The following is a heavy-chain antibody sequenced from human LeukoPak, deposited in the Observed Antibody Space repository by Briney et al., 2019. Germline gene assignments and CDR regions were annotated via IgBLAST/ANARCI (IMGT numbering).Heavy chain of an antibody. CDR3: ARVPPGYSSGWYGWFDP. Sequence: ASVKVSCKASGYTFTSYAMHWVRQAPGQRLEWMGWINAGNGNTKYSQKFRGRVTITRDTSASTAYMELSSLRSEDTAVYYCARVPPGYSSGWYGWFDPWGQGTLVTVSS. CDR2: INAGNGNT. D-gene: IGHD6-19*01. V-gene: IGHV1-3*01. CDR1: GYTFTSYA. J-gene: IGHJ5*02.